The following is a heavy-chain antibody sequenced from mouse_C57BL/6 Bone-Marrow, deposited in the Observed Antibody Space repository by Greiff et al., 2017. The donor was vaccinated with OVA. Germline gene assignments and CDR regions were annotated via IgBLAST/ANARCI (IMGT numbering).Heavy chain of an antibody. CDR1: GFSLSTFGMG. D-gene: IGHD1-1*01. J-gene: IGHJ2*01. CDR3: ARIRPNSLYYYGSYFDY. Sequence: QVTLKESGPGILQPSQTLSLTCSFSGFSLSTFGMGVGWIRQPSGKGLEWLAHIWWDDDKYYNPALKSRLTISKDTSKNQVFLKIANVDTADTATYYCARIRPNSLYYYGSYFDYWGQGTTLTVSS. CDR2: IWWDDDK. V-gene: IGHV8-8*01.